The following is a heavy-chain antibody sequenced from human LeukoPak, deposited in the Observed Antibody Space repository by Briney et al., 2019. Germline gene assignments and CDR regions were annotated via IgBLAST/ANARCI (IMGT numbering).Heavy chain of an antibody. D-gene: IGHD1-14*01. J-gene: IGHJ3*02. CDR2: IYHSGST. Sequence: SETLSLTCTVSGGSISSGGYYWSWIRQPPGKGLEWIGYIYHSGSTYYNPSLKSRVTISVDRSKNQFSLKLSSVTAADTAVYYCARSPEPSRGHDAFDIWGQGTMVTVSS. V-gene: IGHV4-30-2*01. CDR3: ARSPEPSRGHDAFDI. CDR1: GGSISSGGYY.